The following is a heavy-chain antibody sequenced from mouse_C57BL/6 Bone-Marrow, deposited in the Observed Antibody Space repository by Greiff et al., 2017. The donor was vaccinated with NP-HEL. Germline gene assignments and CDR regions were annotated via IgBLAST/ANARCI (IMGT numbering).Heavy chain of an antibody. J-gene: IGHJ2*01. Sequence: QVQLQQSGPELVRPGASVKISCKAPGYTFTSHWMQWVRQRPGQGLEWIGEIFPGSGSTYYNEKFKGKATLTVDTSSSTAYMQLSSLTSEDSAVSFCANLVITRVVAFDYWGRGTTLTVSS. D-gene: IGHD1-1*01. CDR2: IFPGSGST. CDR1: GYTFTSHW. CDR3: ANLVITRVVAFDY. V-gene: IGHV1-56*01.